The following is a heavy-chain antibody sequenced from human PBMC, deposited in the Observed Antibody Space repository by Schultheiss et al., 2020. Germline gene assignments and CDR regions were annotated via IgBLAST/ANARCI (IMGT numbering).Heavy chain of an antibody. Sequence: GGSLRLSCAASGFTFSSYAMHWVRQAPGKGLEWVAVMSSDGGNMDYADSVKGRFTISRDNSKNTLYLQMTSLRAEDTAVYYCARDHLGYSSDYFDYWGQGSLVTVSS. CDR3: ARDHLGYSSDYFDY. J-gene: IGHJ4*02. V-gene: IGHV3-30-3*01. CDR2: MSSDGGNM. D-gene: IGHD3-16*01. CDR1: GFTFSSYA.